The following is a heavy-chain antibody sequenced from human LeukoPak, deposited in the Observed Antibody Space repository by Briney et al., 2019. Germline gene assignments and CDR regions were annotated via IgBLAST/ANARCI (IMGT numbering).Heavy chain of an antibody. CDR2: IYYSGST. CDR1: GGSISSYY. D-gene: IGHD2-2*01. CDR3: ARVVDYYYGMDV. Sequence: SETLSLTCTVSGGSISSYYWSWIRQPPGKGLEWIGYIYYSGSTNCNPSLKSRVTISVDTSKNQFSLRLSSVTAADTAVYYCARVVDYYYGMDVWGQGTTVTVSS. J-gene: IGHJ6*02. V-gene: IGHV4-59*01.